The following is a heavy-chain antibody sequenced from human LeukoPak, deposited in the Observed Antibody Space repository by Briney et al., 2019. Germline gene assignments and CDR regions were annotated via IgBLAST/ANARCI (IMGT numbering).Heavy chain of an antibody. Sequence: PSETLSLTCTVSGGSISSYYWSWIRQPPGKGLEWIGYIYYSGSTNYNPSLKSRVTISVDTSKNQFSLKLSSVTAADTAVYYCARATGRYCSGGSCYSGPYYMDVWGKGTTVTISS. V-gene: IGHV4-59*01. CDR3: ARATGRYCSGGSCYSGPYYMDV. J-gene: IGHJ6*03. CDR1: GGSISSYY. D-gene: IGHD2-15*01. CDR2: IYYSGST.